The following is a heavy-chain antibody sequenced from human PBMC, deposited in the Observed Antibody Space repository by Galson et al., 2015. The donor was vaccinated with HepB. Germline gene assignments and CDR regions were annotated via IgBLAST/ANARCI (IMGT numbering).Heavy chain of an antibody. CDR1: GFTFSSYW. Sequence: SLRLSCAASGFTFSSYWMHWVRQAPGKGLVWVPRIHSDGSSTTYADSVKGRLTISRDNAKNTLYLQMNSLRAEDTAVYYCARATYSSGWYDYWGQGTLVTVSS. CDR3: ARATYSSGWYDY. CDR2: IHSDGSST. V-gene: IGHV3-74*01. J-gene: IGHJ4*02. D-gene: IGHD6-19*01.